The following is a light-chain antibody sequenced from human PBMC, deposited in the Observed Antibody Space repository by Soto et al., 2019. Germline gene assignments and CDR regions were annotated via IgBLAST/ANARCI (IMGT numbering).Light chain of an antibody. J-gene: IGKJ1*01. V-gene: IGKV1-33*01. CDR3: QQYNSYS. CDR2: HAS. Sequence: DIQMTQSPSSLSASGGDRVTITCQASQDISNYLNWHQQKPGTAPKLLIYHASTLESGVPSRFSGSGSGTEFTLTISSLQPDDFATYYCQQYNSYSFGQGTKVDI. CDR1: QDISNY.